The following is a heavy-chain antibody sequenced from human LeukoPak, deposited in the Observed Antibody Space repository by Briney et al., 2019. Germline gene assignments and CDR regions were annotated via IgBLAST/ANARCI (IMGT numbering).Heavy chain of an antibody. Sequence: GASVKVSCKASGGTFSSCAISWVRQAPGQGLEWMGGIIPIFGTANYAQKFQGRVTITADRSTSTAYMELSSLRSEDTAVYYCARGSLGINYYYYYMDVWGKGTTVTVSS. CDR3: ARGSLGINYYYYYMDV. D-gene: IGHD7-27*01. CDR2: IIPIFGTA. CDR1: GGTFSSCA. J-gene: IGHJ6*03. V-gene: IGHV1-69*06.